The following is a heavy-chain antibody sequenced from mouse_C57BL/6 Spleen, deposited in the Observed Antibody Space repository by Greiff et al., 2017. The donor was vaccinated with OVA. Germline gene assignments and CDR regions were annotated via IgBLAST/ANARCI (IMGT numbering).Heavy chain of an antibody. CDR1: GYTFTSYW. V-gene: IGHV1-64*01. CDR3: ARKDDKGY. J-gene: IGHJ2*01. CDR2: IHPNSGST. Sequence: VQLKQPGAELVKPGASVKLSCKASGYTFTSYWMHWVKQRPGQGLEWIGMIHPNSGSTNYNEKFKSKATLTVDKSSSTAYMQLSSLTSEDSAVYYCARKDDKGYWGQGTTLTVSS.